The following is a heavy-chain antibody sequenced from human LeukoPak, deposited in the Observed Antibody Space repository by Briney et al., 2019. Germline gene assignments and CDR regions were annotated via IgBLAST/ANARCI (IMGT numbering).Heavy chain of an antibody. Sequence: SQTLSLTCTVSGGSISSGSYYWSWIRQPAGTGLEWIGRIYTSGSTNYNPSLKSRVTISVDTSKNQFSLKLSSVTAADTAVYYCARDLRRDYGSGSYYKGYYYYYMDVWGKGTTVTVSS. J-gene: IGHJ6*03. CDR3: ARDLRRDYGSGSYYKGYYYYYMDV. V-gene: IGHV4-61*02. CDR2: IYTSGST. D-gene: IGHD3-10*01. CDR1: GGSISSGSYY.